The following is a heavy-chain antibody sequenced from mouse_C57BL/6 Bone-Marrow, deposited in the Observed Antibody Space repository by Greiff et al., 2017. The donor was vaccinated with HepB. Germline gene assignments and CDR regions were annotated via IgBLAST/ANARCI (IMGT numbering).Heavy chain of an antibody. J-gene: IGHJ3*01. V-gene: IGHV10-1*01. CDR1: GFSFNTYA. D-gene: IGHD2-2*01. Sequence: EVKLVESGGGLVQPKGSLKLSCAASGFSFNTYAMNWVRQAPGKGLEWVARIRSKSNNYATYYADSVKDRFTISRDDSESMLYLQMNNLKTEDTAMYYCVRQIYYGYGGFAYWGQGTLVTVSA. CDR2: IRSKSNNYAT. CDR3: VRQIYYGYGGFAY.